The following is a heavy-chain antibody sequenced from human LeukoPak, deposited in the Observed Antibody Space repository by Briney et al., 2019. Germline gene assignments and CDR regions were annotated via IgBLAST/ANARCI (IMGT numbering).Heavy chain of an antibody. CDR2: ITQDGGET. D-gene: IGHD6-13*01. CDR1: GFTISNYW. Sequence: GGSLRLSCACSGFTISNYWMSGVRQAPGKGQEWVASITQDGGETYYVDSVKGRVTISRDSAKNSLYLQMNSLRAEDTAVYYCARDPLRIATPGRGTLYWGQGTLVTVSS. J-gene: IGHJ4*02. CDR3: ARDPLRIATPGRGTLY. V-gene: IGHV3-7*01.